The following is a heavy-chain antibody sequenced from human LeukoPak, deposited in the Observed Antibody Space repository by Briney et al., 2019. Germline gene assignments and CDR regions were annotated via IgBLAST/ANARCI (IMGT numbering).Heavy chain of an antibody. D-gene: IGHD6-25*01. CDR2: ISWNSGSI. V-gene: IGHV3-9*01. CDR1: GFTFDDYA. Sequence: PGRSLRLSCAASGFTFDDYAMHWVRQAPGKGLEWVSGISWNSGSIGYADSVKGRFTISRDNAKNSLYLQMNSLRAEDTALYYCAKVIGVAATSGEGFDYWGQGTLVTVSS. CDR3: AKVIGVAATSGEGFDY. J-gene: IGHJ4*02.